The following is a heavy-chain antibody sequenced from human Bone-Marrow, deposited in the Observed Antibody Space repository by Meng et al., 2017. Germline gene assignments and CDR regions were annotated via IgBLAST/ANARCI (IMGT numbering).Heavy chain of an antibody. V-gene: IGHV3-21*01. D-gene: IGHD3-10*01. CDR1: GFTFSSYS. J-gene: IGHJ4*02. CDR3: ARDPTGAYFDY. CDR2: ISSSSSYI. Sequence: EGRLGESGGGLVKPVGSLRLSCAASGFTFSSYSMNWVRQAPGKGLEWVSSISSSSSYIYYADSVKGRFTISRDNAKNSLYLQMNSLRAEDTAVYYCARDPTGAYFDYWGQGTLVTVSS.